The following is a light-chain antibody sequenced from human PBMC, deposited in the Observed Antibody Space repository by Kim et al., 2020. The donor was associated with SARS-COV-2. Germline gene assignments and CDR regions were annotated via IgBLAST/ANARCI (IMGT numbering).Light chain of an antibody. CDR2: GKN. CDR1: SLRSYY. V-gene: IGLV3-19*01. J-gene: IGLJ2*01. CDR3: NSRDSSGNHEV. Sequence: SSELTQDPAVSVALGQTVRITCQGDSLRSYYASWYQQKPGQAPVLVIYGKNNRPSGIPDRFSGSSSGNTASLTIPGAQAEDEADYYFNSRDSSGNHEVFG.